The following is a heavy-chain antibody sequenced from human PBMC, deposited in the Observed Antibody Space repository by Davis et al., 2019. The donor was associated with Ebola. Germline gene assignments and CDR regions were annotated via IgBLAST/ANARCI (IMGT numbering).Heavy chain of an antibody. V-gene: IGHV3-9*01. CDR1: GFTFDDYA. J-gene: IGHJ4*02. CDR3: AKDRAVAGMYYFDY. Sequence: PGGSLRLSCAASGFTFDDYAMHWVRQAPGKGLEWVSGISWNSGSIGYADSVKGRFTISRDNAKNSLYLQMNSLRAEDTALYYCAKDRAVAGMYYFDYWGQGTLVTVSS. CDR2: ISWNSGSI. D-gene: IGHD6-19*01.